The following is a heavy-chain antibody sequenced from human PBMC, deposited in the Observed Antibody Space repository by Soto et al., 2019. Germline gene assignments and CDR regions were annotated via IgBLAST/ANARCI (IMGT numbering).Heavy chain of an antibody. CDR2: IYDSGNT. CDR1: GGSISGTTYS. J-gene: IGHJ4*02. Sequence: QLQLQESGSGLVKPSQTLSLTCAVSGGSISGTTYSWSWIRQPPGKGLEWIGYIYDSGNTYYNPSLKSQFSISVDRSKNQFSLKLSSVTAADTAVYYCARGQGAAAGHSNFDYWGQGALVTLSS. V-gene: IGHV4-30-2*01. D-gene: IGHD6-13*01. CDR3: ARGQGAAAGHSNFDY.